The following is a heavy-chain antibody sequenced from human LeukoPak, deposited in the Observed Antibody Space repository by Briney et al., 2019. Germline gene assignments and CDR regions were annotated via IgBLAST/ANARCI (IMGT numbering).Heavy chain of an antibody. Sequence: GASVKVSCKASGYTFNGYYMYWVRQAPGQGLQWMGRINPKNGGTNYAQKFQGRVTMTRDTSINMAYMELNRLRSDDTAVYYCVRDLSGINATSRGEDYWGQGTLVTVSS. CDR3: VRDLSGINATSRGEDY. CDR1: GYTFNGYY. J-gene: IGHJ4*02. V-gene: IGHV1-2*06. D-gene: IGHD1-20*01. CDR2: INPKNGGT.